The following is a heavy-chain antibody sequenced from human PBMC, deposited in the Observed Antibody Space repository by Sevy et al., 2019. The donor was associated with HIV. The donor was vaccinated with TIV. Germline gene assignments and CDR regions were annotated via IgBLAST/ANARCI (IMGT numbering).Heavy chain of an antibody. CDR3: ATCSPDYYYGMDV. J-gene: IGHJ6*02. V-gene: IGHV4-61*01. Sequence: SETLSLTCSVSGDSISSGYYWSWIPQPPGKGLEWIGYFYYSGRTNYNPSLKSRVTISIDKSKNQFSLKLKSVTAADTAVYYCATCSPDYYYGMDVWGQGTTVTVSS. D-gene: IGHD2-15*01. CDR1: GDSISSGYY. CDR2: FYYSGRT.